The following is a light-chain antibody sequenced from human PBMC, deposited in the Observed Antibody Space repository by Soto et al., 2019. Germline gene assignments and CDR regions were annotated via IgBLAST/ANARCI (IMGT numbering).Light chain of an antibody. Sequence: EIVLTQSPATLSVSPGDRATLSCRASQSVSSDLAWFQQKPGQAPRLLIYGASTRATGIPARFSGGGSGTEFTLTISSLQSEDFAIYFCKQYNKWPLTFGGGAKVEIK. CDR3: KQYNKWPLT. J-gene: IGKJ4*01. V-gene: IGKV3-15*01. CDR2: GAS. CDR1: QSVSSD.